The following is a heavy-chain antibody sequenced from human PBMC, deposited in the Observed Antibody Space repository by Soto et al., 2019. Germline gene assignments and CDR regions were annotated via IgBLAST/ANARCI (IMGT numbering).Heavy chain of an antibody. V-gene: IGHV1-2*04. Sequence: GASVKFSCKGSGYTFTGYYMHWVRQAPGQGLEWMGWINPNSGGTNYAQKFQGWVTMTRDTSISTAYMELSRLRSDDTAVYYCASVVGGSDYYYGMDVWGQGTTVTVSS. J-gene: IGHJ6*02. CDR1: GYTFTGYY. D-gene: IGHD1-26*01. CDR2: INPNSGGT. CDR3: ASVVGGSDYYYGMDV.